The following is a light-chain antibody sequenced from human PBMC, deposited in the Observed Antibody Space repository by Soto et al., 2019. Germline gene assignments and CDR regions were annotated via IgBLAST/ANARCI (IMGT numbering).Light chain of an antibody. J-gene: IGLJ1*01. Sequence: QSVLTQPASVSGSPGQSISISCTGTSREVGAYDYVSWYQQHPDKAPKLMIYEDSNRPSGVSNRFSGSKSVNTATLTISGLQADDEADYYCSSYTSSSTRVFGTGTKVTVL. CDR2: EDS. V-gene: IGLV2-14*03. CDR3: SSYTSSSTRV. CDR1: SREVGAYDY.